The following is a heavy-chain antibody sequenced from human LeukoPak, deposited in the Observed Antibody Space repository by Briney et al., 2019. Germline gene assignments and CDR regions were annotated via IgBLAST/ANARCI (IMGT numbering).Heavy chain of an antibody. CDR3: ARDGRTTVTKGTPTAHYY. V-gene: IGHV3-7*01. CDR1: GFTFSDYW. D-gene: IGHD4-17*01. Sequence: GGSLRLSCVGSGFTFSDYWMSWVRQAPGKGLEWVANIKQDGSEKYYVDSVKGRFTISRDNAKNSLYLQMNSLRAEDTAVYYCARDGRTTVTKGTPTAHYYWGQGTLVTVSS. J-gene: IGHJ4*02. CDR2: IKQDGSEK.